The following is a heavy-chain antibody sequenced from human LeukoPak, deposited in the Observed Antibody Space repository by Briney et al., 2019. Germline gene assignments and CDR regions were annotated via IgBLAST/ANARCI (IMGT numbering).Heavy chain of an antibody. D-gene: IGHD6-13*01. CDR1: GGSISSYY. CDR2: IYTSGST. CDR3: ARVGIAAAGTSYWFDP. V-gene: IGHV4-4*07. Sequence: PSETLSLTCTVSGGSISSYYWSWIRQPAGKGLEWIGRIYTSGSTNYNPSLKSRVTISVDTSKNQFSLKLSSVTAADTAVYYCARVGIAAAGTSYWFDPWGQGTLVTVSS. J-gene: IGHJ5*02.